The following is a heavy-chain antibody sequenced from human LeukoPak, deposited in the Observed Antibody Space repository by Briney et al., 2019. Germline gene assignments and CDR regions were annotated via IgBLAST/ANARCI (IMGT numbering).Heavy chain of an antibody. CDR2: INHSGST. CDR3: ARKNSSHTKRARFDY. D-gene: IGHD2/OR15-2a*01. CDR1: GDSISSSSSY. V-gene: IGHV4-39*07. J-gene: IGHJ4*02. Sequence: SEALSLTCTVSGDSISSSSSYWGWIRQPPGEGLEWIGEINHSGSTNYNPSLKSRVTISVDTSKNQFSLKLSSVTAADTAVYYCARKNSSHTKRARFDYWGQGTLVTVSS.